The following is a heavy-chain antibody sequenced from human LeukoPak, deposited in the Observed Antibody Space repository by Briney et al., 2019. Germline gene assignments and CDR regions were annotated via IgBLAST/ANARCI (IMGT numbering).Heavy chain of an antibody. D-gene: IGHD3-10*01. CDR1: GGSFSGYY. J-gene: IGHJ4*02. Sequence: SETLSLTCAVYGGSFSGYYWSWIRQPPGNGLEWIGEINHSGSTNYNPSLKSRVTISVDTSKNQFSLKLSSVTAADTAVYYCARYYNYDFDYWGQGTLVTVSS. CDR3: ARYYNYDFDY. CDR2: INHSGST. V-gene: IGHV4-34*01.